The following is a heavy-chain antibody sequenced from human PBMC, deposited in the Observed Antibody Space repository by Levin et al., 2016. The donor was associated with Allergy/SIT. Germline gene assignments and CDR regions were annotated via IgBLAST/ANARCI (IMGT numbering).Heavy chain of an antibody. J-gene: IGHJ4*02. D-gene: IGHD1-26*01. CDR2: ISYDGSNK. Sequence: WIRQPPGKGLEWVAVISYDGSNKYYADSVKGRFTISRDNSKNTLYLQMNSLRAEDTAVYYCAKGGTTLFDYWGQGTLVTVSS. CDR3: AKGGTTLFDY. V-gene: IGHV3-30*18.